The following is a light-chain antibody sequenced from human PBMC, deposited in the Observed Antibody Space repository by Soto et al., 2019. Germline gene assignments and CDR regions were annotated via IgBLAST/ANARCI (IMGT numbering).Light chain of an antibody. CDR1: QSVSSS. CDR2: DAS. CDR3: QQRSNWPRT. J-gene: IGKJ2*01. V-gene: IGKV3-11*01. Sequence: EIVLTQSPATLSLSPGVRATLSCRASQSVSSSLAWFQHKPGQAPRLLIYDASNRATGIPARFSGSGSGTDFTLTISSLEPEDFAIYYCQQRSNWPRTFGQGTKLEIK.